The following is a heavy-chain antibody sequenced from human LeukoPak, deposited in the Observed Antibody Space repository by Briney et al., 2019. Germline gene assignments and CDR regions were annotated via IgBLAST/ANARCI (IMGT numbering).Heavy chain of an antibody. J-gene: IGHJ4*02. CDR2: ISGSGGST. Sequence: PGGSLRISCAASGFTFSSYAMSWVRQAPGKGLEWVSAISGSGGSTYYADSVKGRFTISRDNSKNTLYLQMNSLRAEDTAVYYCASHSSGWYYFDYWGQGTLVTVSS. V-gene: IGHV3-23*01. D-gene: IGHD6-19*01. CDR3: ASHSSGWYYFDY. CDR1: GFTFSSYA.